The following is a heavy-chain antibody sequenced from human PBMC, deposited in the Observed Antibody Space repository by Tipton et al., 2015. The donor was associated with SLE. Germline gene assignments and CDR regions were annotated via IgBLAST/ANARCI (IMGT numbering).Heavy chain of an antibody. V-gene: IGHV4-59*11. CDR2: IYYSGST. J-gene: IGHJ6*02. Sequence: TLSLTCTVSGGSISSHYWSWIRQPPGKGLEWFGYIYYSGSTNNNPPLKSRVTISVDTSKNQISLKLSSVTAADTAVYYCARDLRGPRDYYGMDVWGQGTTVTVSS. D-gene: IGHD3-10*01. CDR3: ARDLRGPRDYYGMDV. CDR1: GGSISSHY.